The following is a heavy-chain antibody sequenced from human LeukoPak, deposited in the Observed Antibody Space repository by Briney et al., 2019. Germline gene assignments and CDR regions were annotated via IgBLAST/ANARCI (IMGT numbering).Heavy chain of an antibody. D-gene: IGHD3-22*01. J-gene: IGHJ3*02. CDR1: GGSISSYY. CDR2: IYYSGST. CDR3: ARGDYDDAFDI. V-gene: IGHV4-59*01. Sequence: PSETLSLTCTVSGGSISSYYWSWIRQPPGKGLEWIGYIYYSGSTNYNPSLKSRVTISVDTSKNQFSLKLSSVTAADTAVCYCARGDYDDAFDIWGQGTMVTVSS.